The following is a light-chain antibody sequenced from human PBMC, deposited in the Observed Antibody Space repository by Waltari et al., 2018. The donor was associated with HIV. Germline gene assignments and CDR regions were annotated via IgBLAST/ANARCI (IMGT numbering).Light chain of an antibody. Sequence: EIVLTQSPRTLSLSPGERATLTCRASQSVGLAWYQQKPGQAPRLLIYGASSRATGIPDRFRGSVSGTDFTLTITRLEPEDFAVYYCQQYGGSPYSFGQGTKLEIK. J-gene: IGKJ2*03. CDR2: GAS. V-gene: IGKV3-20*01. CDR3: QQYGGSPYS. CDR1: QSVG.